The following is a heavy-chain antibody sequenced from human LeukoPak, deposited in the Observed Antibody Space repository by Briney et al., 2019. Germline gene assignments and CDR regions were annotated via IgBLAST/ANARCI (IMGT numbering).Heavy chain of an antibody. CDR3: AGVAVAGTFDY. Sequence: SETLSLTCSVSGASISSSSYYWGWIRQPPGKGLEWIGSIYYGGSTYYNPSLKSRITILVDTSKNQFSLKLSSGTAADTAVYYCAGVAVAGTFDYWGQGTLVTVSS. CDR1: GASISSSSYY. V-gene: IGHV4-39*07. J-gene: IGHJ4*02. CDR2: IYYGGST. D-gene: IGHD6-19*01.